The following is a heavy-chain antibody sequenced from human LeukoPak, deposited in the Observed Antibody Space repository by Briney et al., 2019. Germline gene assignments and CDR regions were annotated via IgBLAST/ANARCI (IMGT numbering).Heavy chain of an antibody. J-gene: IGHJ3*02. Sequence: PGGSLRLSCAASGFTFSDYYMSWIRQAPGKGLEGVSYISSSGSNKYYADSVKGRCTISRDNSKNSLYLQMNSLSAEDRAVYYCARDQVYCSSTSCRFDAFDIWGQGTMVTVSS. V-gene: IGHV3-11*01. CDR1: GFTFSDYY. CDR3: ARDQVYCSSTSCRFDAFDI. CDR2: ISSSGSNK. D-gene: IGHD2-2*01.